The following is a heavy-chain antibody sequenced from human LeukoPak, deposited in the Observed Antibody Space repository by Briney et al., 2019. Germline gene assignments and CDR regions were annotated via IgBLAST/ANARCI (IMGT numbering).Heavy chain of an antibody. CDR1: GFIFSSYA. CDR3: AKTRPLDSSSWSHGDY. J-gene: IGHJ4*02. CDR2: ISGSGDST. V-gene: IGHV3-23*01. Sequence: TGGSLTLSCAASGFIFSSYAMSWVRQAPGKGLEWVSAISGSGDSTYYGDSVKGRFTISRDNSKNTLYLQMNSLRAEDTAVYYCAKTRPLDSSSWSHGDYWGQGTLVTVSS. D-gene: IGHD6-13*01.